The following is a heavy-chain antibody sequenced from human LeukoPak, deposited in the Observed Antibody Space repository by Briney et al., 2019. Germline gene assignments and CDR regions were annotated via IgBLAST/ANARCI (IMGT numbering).Heavy chain of an antibody. J-gene: IGHJ4*02. Sequence: SETLSLTCAVYGGSFSGYYWSWIRQPPGKGLEWIGEINHSGSTNYNPSLKSRATISVDTSNNQFSLKLTSVTAADTAMYYCGRNGAYCIDYWGQGTLVTVSS. CDR1: GGSFSGYY. CDR3: GRNGAYCIDY. V-gene: IGHV4-34*01. CDR2: INHSGST. D-gene: IGHD2-8*01.